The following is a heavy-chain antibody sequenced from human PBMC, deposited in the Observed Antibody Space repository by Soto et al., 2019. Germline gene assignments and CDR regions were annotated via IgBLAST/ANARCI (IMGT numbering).Heavy chain of an antibody. D-gene: IGHD3-3*01. V-gene: IGHV3-23*01. CDR3: EQTPDYTGIQIND. Sequence: GGSLRLSCAASGFTFSSYGMTWVRQAPGKGLEWVSSISGGGDITYYADSVKGQFTISRGNSKNTLYPKMNSLRAEDRAAYYCEQTPDYTGIQINDWGQGILVNVSS. CDR2: ISGGGDIT. J-gene: IGHJ4*02. CDR1: GFTFSSYG.